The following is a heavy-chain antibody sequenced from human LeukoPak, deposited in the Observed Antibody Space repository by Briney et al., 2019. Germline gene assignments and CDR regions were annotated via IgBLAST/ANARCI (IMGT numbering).Heavy chain of an antibody. J-gene: IGHJ4*02. V-gene: IGHV4-4*07. Sequence: SETLSLTCTVSGDSISSFYWSWIRQPAGKGLEWIGHIYTSGSTNYSPSLKSRVTMSVDTSKNQFSLKLSSVTAADTAVYYCARDVLAATGSFDYWGQGTQVTVPS. CDR3: ARDVLAATGSFDY. CDR2: IYTSGST. CDR1: GDSISSFY. D-gene: IGHD6-13*01.